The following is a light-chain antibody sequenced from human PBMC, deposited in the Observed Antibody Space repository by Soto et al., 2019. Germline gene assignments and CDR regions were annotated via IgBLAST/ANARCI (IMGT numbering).Light chain of an antibody. V-gene: IGLV2-8*01. CDR1: SSDVGGYNH. J-gene: IGLJ2*01. Sequence: QSVLTQPPSASGAPGQSVTISCTGTSSDVGGYNHVCWYQQHPGKAPKLIIYDVSGRPSGVPDRFSGSKSGNTASLTVSGLQAEDEAFYYCSSYAASKVIIFGGGTKLTVL. CDR2: DVS. CDR3: SSYAASKVII.